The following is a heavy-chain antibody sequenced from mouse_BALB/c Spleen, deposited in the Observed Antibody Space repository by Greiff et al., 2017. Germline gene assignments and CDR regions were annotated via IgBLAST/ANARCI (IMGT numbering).Heavy chain of an antibody. CDR3: AREGDYDYDDYAMDY. Sequence: QVQLKQSGAELVRPGTSVKISCKASGYTFTNYWLGWVKQRPGHGLEWIGDIYPGGGYTNYNEKFKGKATLTADTSSSTAYMQLSSLTSEDSAVYFCAREGDYDYDDYAMDYWGQGTSVTVSS. D-gene: IGHD2-4*01. CDR1: GYTFTNYW. V-gene: IGHV1-63*02. J-gene: IGHJ4*01. CDR2: IYPGGGYT.